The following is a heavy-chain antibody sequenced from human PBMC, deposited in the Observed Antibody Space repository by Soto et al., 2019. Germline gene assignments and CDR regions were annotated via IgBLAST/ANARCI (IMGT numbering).Heavy chain of an antibody. Sequence: SVKVSCKASGGTFSSYAISWVRQAPGQGLEWMGRIIPILGIANYAQKFQGRVTITADKSTSTAYMELSSLRSEDTAVYYCEGRTGTTFAPDAFDIWGQGTMVTVSS. D-gene: IGHD1-1*01. J-gene: IGHJ3*02. CDR1: GGTFSSYA. CDR3: EGRTGTTFAPDAFDI. CDR2: IIPILGIA. V-gene: IGHV1-69*04.